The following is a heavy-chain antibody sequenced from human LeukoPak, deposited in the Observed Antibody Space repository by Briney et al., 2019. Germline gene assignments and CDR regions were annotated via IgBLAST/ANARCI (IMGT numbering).Heavy chain of an antibody. V-gene: IGHV1-8*01. J-gene: IGHJ4*02. Sequence: ASVKVSCKASGYTFTSYDINWVRQATGQGLEWMGWMNPNSGNTGYGQKFQGRLTMTRNTSISTAYMELSSLRSEDTAVYYCARGGKLGVSTDYWGRGTLVTVSS. CDR3: ARGGKLGVSTDY. CDR2: MNPNSGNT. D-gene: IGHD7-27*01. CDR1: GYTFTSYD.